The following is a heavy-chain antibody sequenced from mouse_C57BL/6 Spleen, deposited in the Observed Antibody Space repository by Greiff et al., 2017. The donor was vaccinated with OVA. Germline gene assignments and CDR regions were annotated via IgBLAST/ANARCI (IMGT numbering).Heavy chain of an antibody. CDR1: GYTFTSYW. D-gene: IGHD1-1*01. J-gene: IGHJ2*01. Sequence: HVQLQQPWAELVKPGASVQLSCKASGYTFTSYWMQWVKQRPGQGLEWIGEIDPSDSYTNYNQKFKGKATLSVDTYYSRAYKQLSSLTSEDSAVYDCASKKIITTVVATDYWGKGTTLTVSS. CDR3: ASKKIITTVVATDY. CDR2: IDPSDSYT. V-gene: IGHV1-50*01.